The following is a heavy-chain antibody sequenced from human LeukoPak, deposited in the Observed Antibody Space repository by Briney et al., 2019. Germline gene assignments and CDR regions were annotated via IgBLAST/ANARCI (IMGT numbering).Heavy chain of an antibody. CDR3: AHYEYISSSFDY. CDR2: KYWPDNK. CDR1: GLALSTSGGG. V-gene: IGHV2-5*01. D-gene: IGHD6-6*01. J-gene: IGHJ4*02. Sequence: SGPTLVNATSTLTLSCSFSGLALSTSGGGVGWILHPPGKALELLALKYWPDNKRYSIYMKTRLAFTKDNTKNQVVLNMTNMATVDTATQYCAHYEYISSSFDYWGQGTLVTVSS.